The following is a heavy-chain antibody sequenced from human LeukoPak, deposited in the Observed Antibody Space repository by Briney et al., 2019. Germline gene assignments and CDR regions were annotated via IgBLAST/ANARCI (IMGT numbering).Heavy chain of an antibody. D-gene: IGHD3-22*01. CDR3: ATTSYYYDSSGYYLFDY. CDR1: GFTFDDYG. J-gene: IGHJ4*02. CDR2: INWNGGST. Sequence: GGSLRLSCAASGFTFDDYGMSWVRQAPGKGLEWVSGINWNGGSTGYADSVKGRFTISRDNAKNSLYLQMNSLRAEDTALYYCATTSYYYDSSGYYLFDYWGQGTLVTVSP. V-gene: IGHV3-20*04.